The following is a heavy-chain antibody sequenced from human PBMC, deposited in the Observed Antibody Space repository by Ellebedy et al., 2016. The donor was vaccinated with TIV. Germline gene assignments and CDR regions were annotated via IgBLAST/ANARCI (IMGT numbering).Heavy chain of an antibody. CDR2: IWYDGSNK. CDR3: TRENWYIDH. CDR1: GFTFSSYG. J-gene: IGHJ4*02. Sequence: PGGSLRLSCAASGFTFSSYGMHWVRQAPGKGLEWVAVIWYDGSNKYYADSVKGRFTISRDNAKNSLYLQMNSLRAEDTAVYYCTRENWYIDHWGQGTLVTVSS. V-gene: IGHV3-33*01. D-gene: IGHD1-1*01.